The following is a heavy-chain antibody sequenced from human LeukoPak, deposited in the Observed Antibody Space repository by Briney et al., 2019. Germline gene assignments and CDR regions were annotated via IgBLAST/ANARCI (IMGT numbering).Heavy chain of an antibody. Sequence: GGSLRLSCAASGFTFSSYSMNWVRQAPGKGLEWVSAISGSGGSTYYADSVKGRFTISRDNSKNTLYLQMNSLRAEDTAVYYCAKDAKSRIAATAFDYWGQGTLVTVSS. J-gene: IGHJ4*02. V-gene: IGHV3-23*01. CDR3: AKDAKSRIAATAFDY. D-gene: IGHD6-13*01. CDR2: ISGSGGST. CDR1: GFTFSSYS.